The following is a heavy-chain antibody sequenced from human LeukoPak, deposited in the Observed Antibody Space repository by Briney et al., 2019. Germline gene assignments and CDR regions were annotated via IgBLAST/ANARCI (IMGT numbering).Heavy chain of an antibody. CDR1: GYTFTSYY. J-gene: IGHJ4*02. D-gene: IGHD4-17*01. CDR2: INPNSGGT. CDR3: ARDYGDYVHILFDY. Sequence: ASVKVSCKASGYTFTSYYMHWVRQAPGQGLEWMGWINPNSGGTNYAQKFQGRVTMTRDTSISTAYMELSRLRSDDTAVYYCARDYGDYVHILFDYWGQGTLVTVSS. V-gene: IGHV1-2*02.